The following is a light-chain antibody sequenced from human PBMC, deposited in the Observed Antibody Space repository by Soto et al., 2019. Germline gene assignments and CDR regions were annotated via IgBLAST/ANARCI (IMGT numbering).Light chain of an antibody. Sequence: QSVLTQPASVSGSPGQSITISCTGTSSDVGGYNYVSWYQQHPGKAPKLMIYDGSNRPSGVSNRFSGSKSGNTASLTISGLQDEDEADYYCSSYTSSSTYVVFGGGTKLTVL. CDR3: SSYTSSSTYVV. CDR1: SSDVGGYNY. CDR2: DGS. J-gene: IGLJ2*01. V-gene: IGLV2-14*01.